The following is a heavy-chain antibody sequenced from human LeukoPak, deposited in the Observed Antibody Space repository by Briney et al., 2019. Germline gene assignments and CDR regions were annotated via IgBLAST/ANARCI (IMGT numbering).Heavy chain of an antibody. CDR2: INPNSGGT. Sequence: ASVKVSCKASGYTFTGYYMHWVRQAPGQGLEWMGWINPNSGGTNYAQKFQGRVTMTRDTSISTAYMELSRLRSDDTAVYYCARDRTYYYDSSGYYSAFDIRGQGTMVTVSS. D-gene: IGHD3-22*01. CDR3: ARDRTYYYDSSGYYSAFDI. J-gene: IGHJ3*02. CDR1: GYTFTGYY. V-gene: IGHV1-2*02.